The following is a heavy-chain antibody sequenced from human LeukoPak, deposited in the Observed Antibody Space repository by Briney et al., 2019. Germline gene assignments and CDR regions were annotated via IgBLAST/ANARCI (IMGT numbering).Heavy chain of an antibody. CDR3: ARDDPYFDY. V-gene: IGHV3-30-3*01. J-gene: IGHJ4*02. Sequence: GGSLRLSCAASGFTFSNYAMHWVRQAPGKGLVWVAVISYDGSNKYYADSVKGRFTISRDTSKNTLFLQMSSLRAEDTAVYYCARDDPYFDYWGQGTLVTVSS. CDR2: ISYDGSNK. CDR1: GFTFSNYA.